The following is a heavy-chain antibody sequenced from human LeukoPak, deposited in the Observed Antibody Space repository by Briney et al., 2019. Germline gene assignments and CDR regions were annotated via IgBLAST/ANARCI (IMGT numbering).Heavy chain of an antibody. CDR2: IGGSGSNT. CDR3: AKGIATAGPNFDAFDI. D-gene: IGHD6-13*01. V-gene: IGHV3-23*01. J-gene: IGHJ3*02. Sequence: GGSLRLSCAASGFTVSSNYMNWVRQAPGKGLEWVSVIGGSGSNTYYADSVKGRFTISRDNSKNTLYLQMNSLRAEDTAVYFCAKGIATAGPNFDAFDIWGQGTKVTVSS. CDR1: GFTVSSNY.